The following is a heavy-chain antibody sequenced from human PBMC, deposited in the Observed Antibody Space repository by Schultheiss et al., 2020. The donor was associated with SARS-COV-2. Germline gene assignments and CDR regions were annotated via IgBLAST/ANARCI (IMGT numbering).Heavy chain of an antibody. V-gene: IGHV4-59*12. J-gene: IGHJ6*03. CDR1: GGSISSYH. Sequence: SQTLSLTCTVSGGSISSYHWSWIRQPPGKGLEWIGYIYYSGSTNYNPSLKSRVTISVDTSKNQFSLKLSSVTAADTAVYYCARMYDFWSGYQDLYYYYYMDVWGKGTTVTVSS. D-gene: IGHD3-3*01. CDR3: ARMYDFWSGYQDLYYYYYMDV. CDR2: IYYSGST.